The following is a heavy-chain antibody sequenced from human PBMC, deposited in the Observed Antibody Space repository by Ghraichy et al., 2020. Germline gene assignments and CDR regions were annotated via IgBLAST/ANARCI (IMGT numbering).Heavy chain of an antibody. D-gene: IGHD4-17*01. CDR2: IKSDGSDR. CDR3: ARDPYGDYKYGGTDY. J-gene: IGHJ4*02. Sequence: GGSLRLSCAASGFSFSRHWMSWVRQAPGKGLEWVASIKSDGSDRFYVDSVKGRFTISRDNAENSVSLEMNSLRAEDTAVYYCARDPYGDYKYGGTDYWGQGTLVSVSS. CDR1: GFSFSRHW. V-gene: IGHV3-7*01.